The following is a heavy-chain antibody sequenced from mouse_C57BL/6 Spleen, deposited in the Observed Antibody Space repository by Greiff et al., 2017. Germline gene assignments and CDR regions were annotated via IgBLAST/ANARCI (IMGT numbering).Heavy chain of an antibody. CDR2: IRSKSNNYAT. Sequence: DVKLVESGGGLVQPKGSLKLSCAASGFSFNTYAMNWVRQAPGKGLEWVARIRSKSNNYATYYADSVKDRFTISRDDSESMLYLQMNNLKTEDTAMYYCVTNYYGSSYVGFAYWGQGTLVTVSA. CDR3: VTNYYGSSYVGFAY. D-gene: IGHD1-1*01. CDR1: GFSFNTYA. J-gene: IGHJ3*01. V-gene: IGHV10-1*01.